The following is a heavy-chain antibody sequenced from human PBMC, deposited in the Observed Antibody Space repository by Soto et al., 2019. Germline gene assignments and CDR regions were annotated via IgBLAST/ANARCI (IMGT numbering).Heavy chain of an antibody. CDR3: GHNNVRDYYYGMDV. J-gene: IGHJ6*02. V-gene: IGHV2-5*01. D-gene: IGHD3-10*02. CDR2: IYWNEDK. CDR1: GFSLSTSGVG. Sequence: QITLKESGPTLVKPTQTLTLTCTFSGFSLSTSGVGVGWIRQPPGKALEWLAFIYWNEDKRYSPSLKSRLTITKDTSKNQVVLTMTNMDPVDTATYYCGHNNVRDYYYGMDVWGQGTTVTVSS.